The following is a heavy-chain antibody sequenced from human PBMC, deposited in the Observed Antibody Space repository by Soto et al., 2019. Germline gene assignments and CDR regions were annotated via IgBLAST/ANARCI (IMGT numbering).Heavy chain of an antibody. J-gene: IGHJ4*02. D-gene: IGHD3-10*01. CDR2: ISYDGSNK. CDR3: ARDDGDYYGSGSLMIY. V-gene: IGHV3-30-3*01. CDR1: GFTFSSYA. Sequence: QVQLVESGGGVVQPGRSLRLSCAASGFTFSSYAMHWVRQAPGKGREGVAVISYDGSNKYYADSVKGRFTISRDNSKNTLYLQMNSLRAEDTAVYYCARDDGDYYGSGSLMIYWGQGTLVTVSS.